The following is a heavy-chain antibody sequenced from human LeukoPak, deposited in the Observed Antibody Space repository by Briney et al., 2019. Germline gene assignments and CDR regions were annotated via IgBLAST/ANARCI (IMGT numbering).Heavy chain of an antibody. CDR1: GFSFTTYW. CDR2: IYPGDSDT. J-gene: IGHJ3*02. CDR3: ARRGIAAAVDAFDI. D-gene: IGHD6-13*01. V-gene: IGHV5-51*01. Sequence: GESLKISCKGSGFSFTTYWIAWVRQMPGKGLEWMGIIYPGDSDTRYSPSFQGQVTISADKSVSTAYLQWSSLKASDSAMYYCARRGIAAAVDAFDIWGQGTMVTVSS.